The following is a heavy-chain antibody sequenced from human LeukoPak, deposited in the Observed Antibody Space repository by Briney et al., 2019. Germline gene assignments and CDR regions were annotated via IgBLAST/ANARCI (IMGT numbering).Heavy chain of an antibody. CDR3: ASQWLARKENWFDP. V-gene: IGHV4-38-2*02. Sequence: SETLSLTCTVSGYSISSGYYWGWIRQPPGKGLEWIGSIYHSGSTYYNPSLKSRVTISVDTSKNQFSLKLSSVTAADTAVYYCASQWLARKENWFDPWGQGTLVTVSS. J-gene: IGHJ5*02. CDR1: GYSISSGYY. D-gene: IGHD6-19*01. CDR2: IYHSGST.